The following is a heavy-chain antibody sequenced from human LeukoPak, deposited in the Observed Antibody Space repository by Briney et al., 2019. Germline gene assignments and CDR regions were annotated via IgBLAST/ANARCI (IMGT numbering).Heavy chain of an antibody. J-gene: IGHJ4*02. D-gene: IGHD2-2*01. Sequence: ASVKVSCKASGYTFSGYYMHWVRQAPGQGLEWMGWINPNSGGTNYAQKFQGRVTMTRDTSISTAYMELSRLRSDDTAVYYCARILCSSSSCYFFDYWGQGTLVTVS. CDR1: GYTFSGYY. CDR3: ARILCSSSSCYFFDY. CDR2: INPNSGGT. V-gene: IGHV1-2*02.